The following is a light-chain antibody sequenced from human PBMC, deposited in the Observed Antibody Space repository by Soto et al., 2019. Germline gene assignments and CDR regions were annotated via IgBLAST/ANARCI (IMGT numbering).Light chain of an antibody. CDR3: SSYTSSSTLYG. V-gene: IGLV2-14*01. Sequence: QSVLTQPASVSGSPGQSITISCTGTSSDVGGYNYVCWYKQHPGKAPQLMIYEVTNRPSGVSDRFSGSKSGNTASLTISGLQAEDEADYYCSSYTSSSTLYGFGTGTKVTV. CDR1: SSDVGGYNY. J-gene: IGLJ1*01. CDR2: EVT.